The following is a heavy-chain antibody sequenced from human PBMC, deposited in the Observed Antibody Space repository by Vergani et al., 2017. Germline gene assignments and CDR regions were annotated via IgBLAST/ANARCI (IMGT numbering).Heavy chain of an antibody. Sequence: QVQLVESGGGVVQPGGSLRLSCAASGFTFNSYGMHWVRQAPGKELEWVASIRSDESRRYYGDSMEGPFTISRDNSKNTLYLQMKSLRPEDTAVYYCAKEGGGYCSGGTCYPEYWGQGTLVIVSS. CDR3: AKEGGGYCSGGTCYPEY. V-gene: IGHV3-30*02. CDR2: IRSDESRR. J-gene: IGHJ4*02. CDR1: GFTFNSYG. D-gene: IGHD2-15*01.